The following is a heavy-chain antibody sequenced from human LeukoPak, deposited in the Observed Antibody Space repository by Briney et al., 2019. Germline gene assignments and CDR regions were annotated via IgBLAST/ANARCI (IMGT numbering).Heavy chain of an antibody. D-gene: IGHD3-16*01. CDR2: IYYSGST. CDR3: ARVDGGDYVWGSYRYFDY. J-gene: IGHJ4*02. CDR1: GGSISSYY. V-gene: IGHV4-59*01. Sequence: SETLSLTCTVSGGSISSYYWSWIRQPPGKGLEWIGYIYYSGSTNYNPSLKSRVTISVDTSKNQFSLKLSSVTAADTAVYYCARVDGGDYVWGSYRYFDYWGQGTLVTVSS.